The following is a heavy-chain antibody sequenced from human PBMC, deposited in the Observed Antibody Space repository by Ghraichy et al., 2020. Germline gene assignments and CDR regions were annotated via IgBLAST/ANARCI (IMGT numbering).Heavy chain of an antibody. J-gene: IGHJ4*02. D-gene: IGHD3-3*01. Sequence: GGSLRLSCAASGFTFSSYEMNWVRQAPGKGLEWVSYISSSGSTIYYADSVKGRFTISRDNAKNSLYLQMNSLRAEDTAVYYCAREGGGITIFGVVGGQGTLVTVSS. CDR3: AREGGGITIFGVV. CDR1: GFTFSSYE. V-gene: IGHV3-48*03. CDR2: ISSSGSTI.